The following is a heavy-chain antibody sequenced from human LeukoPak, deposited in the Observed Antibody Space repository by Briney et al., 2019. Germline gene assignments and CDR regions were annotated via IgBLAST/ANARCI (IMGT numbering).Heavy chain of an antibody. CDR3: AKYGSGSYYNTWFDP. CDR2: ISGSGGST. Sequence: GESLRLSCAASGFTFSSYAMSWVRQAPGKGLEWVSAISGSGGSTYYADSVKGRFTISRDNSKNTLYLQMNSLRAEDTAVYYCAKYGSGSYYNTWFDPWGQGTLVTVSS. D-gene: IGHD3-10*01. V-gene: IGHV3-23*01. CDR1: GFTFSSYA. J-gene: IGHJ5*02.